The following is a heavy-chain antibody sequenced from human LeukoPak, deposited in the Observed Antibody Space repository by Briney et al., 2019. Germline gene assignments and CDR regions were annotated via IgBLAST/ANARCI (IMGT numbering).Heavy chain of an antibody. CDR3: AREEGARIDY. CDR1: GYTFTSYG. J-gene: IGHJ4*02. Sequence: GASVKVSFKASGYTFTSYGISWVRQAPGQGGEWMGWISAYNGNTNYAQKLQGRVTITTDTSTSTAYMELRSLRSDDTAVYYCAREEGARIDYWGQGTLVTVSS. CDR2: ISAYNGNT. D-gene: IGHD1-26*01. V-gene: IGHV1-18*04.